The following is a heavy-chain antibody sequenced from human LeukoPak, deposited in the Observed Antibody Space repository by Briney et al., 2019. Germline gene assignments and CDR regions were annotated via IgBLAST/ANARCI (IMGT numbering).Heavy chain of an antibody. D-gene: IGHD3-22*01. V-gene: IGHV3-74*01. J-gene: IGHJ1*01. CDR1: GFTFSSYW. Sequence: PGGSLRLSCAASGFTFSSYWTHWARQAPGKGLVWVSRIKSDGSTNYADSVKGRFTISRDNAKHTVSLQMTSLRAEDTGVYFCARAPSEIGGYYPEYFRHWGQGTLVTVSS. CDR2: IKSDGST. CDR3: ARAPSEIGGYYPEYFRH.